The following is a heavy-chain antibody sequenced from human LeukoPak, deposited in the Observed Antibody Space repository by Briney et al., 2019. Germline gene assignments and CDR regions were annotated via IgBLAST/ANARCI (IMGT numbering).Heavy chain of an antibody. J-gene: IGHJ6*02. V-gene: IGHV3-30-3*01. CDR1: GFTFRSYA. CDR3: ARDQTVEYYCSSTSCYGYYGMDV. D-gene: IGHD2-2*01. Sequence: GGSLRLSCAASGFTFRSYAIHWVRQAPGKGLEWVAFISYDGSIKYYADSVKGRFTISRDNSKNTLSLQMNSLRGEDTAVYYCARDQTVEYYCSSTSCYGYYGMDVWGQGTTVTVSS. CDR2: ISYDGSIK.